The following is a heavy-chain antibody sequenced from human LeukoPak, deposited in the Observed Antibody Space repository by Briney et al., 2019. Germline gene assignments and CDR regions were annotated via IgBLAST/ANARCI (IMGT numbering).Heavy chain of an antibody. V-gene: IGHV3-23*01. CDR1: GFTLSNYA. CDR3: AKDDYSYYAMDV. CDR2: ISGSGGST. J-gene: IGHJ6*02. Sequence: PGGSLRLSCAASGFTLSNYAMSWVRQAPGKGLEWVSTISGSGGSTFYADSVKGRFTISRDNSRNTLYLQMNSLRAEDTAIYYCAKDDYSYYAMDVWGRGTTVTVSS.